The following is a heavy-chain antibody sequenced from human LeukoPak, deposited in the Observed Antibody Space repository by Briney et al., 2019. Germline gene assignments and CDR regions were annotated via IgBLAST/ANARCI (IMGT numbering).Heavy chain of an antibody. J-gene: IGHJ4*02. D-gene: IGHD3-3*01. CDR1: GFTFSSYA. Sequence: GGSLRLSCAASGFTFSSYAMSWVRQAPGKGLEWVSAISGSGGSTYYADSVKGRFTIYRDNSKNTLYLQMNRLRAEDTAVYYCAKADYDFWSGTFDYWGQGALVTVSS. V-gene: IGHV3-23*01. CDR3: AKADYDFWSGTFDY. CDR2: ISGSGGST.